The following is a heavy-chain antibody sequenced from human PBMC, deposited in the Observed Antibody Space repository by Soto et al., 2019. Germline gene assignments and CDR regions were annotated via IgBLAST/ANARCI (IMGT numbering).Heavy chain of an antibody. CDR1: GGSISSGGYY. CDR3: ARGSPTTHDAFDI. V-gene: IGHV4-31*03. D-gene: IGHD4-17*01. Sequence: TSETLSLTCTVSGGSISSGGYYWSWIRQHPGKGLEWIGYIYYSGSTYYNPSLKSRVTISVDTSKNQFSLKLSSVTAADTAVYYCARGSPTTHDAFDIWGQGTMVTVSS. J-gene: IGHJ3*02. CDR2: IYYSGST.